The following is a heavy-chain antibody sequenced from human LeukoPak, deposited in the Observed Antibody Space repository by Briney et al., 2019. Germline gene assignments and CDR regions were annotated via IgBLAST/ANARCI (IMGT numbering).Heavy chain of an antibody. J-gene: IGHJ5*02. CDR3: ARDPMVRGSDWFDP. D-gene: IGHD3-10*01. Sequence: ASVKVSCKASVYTFTVYYMHWVRQAPGQGLEWMGWINPNSGGTNYAQKFQGRVTMTRDTSISTAYMELSRLRSDDTAVYYCARDPMVRGSDWFDPWGQGTLVTASS. CDR2: INPNSGGT. CDR1: VYTFTVYY. V-gene: IGHV1-2*02.